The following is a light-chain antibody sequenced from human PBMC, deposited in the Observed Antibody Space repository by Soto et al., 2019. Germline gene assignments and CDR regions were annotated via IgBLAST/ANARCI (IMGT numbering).Light chain of an antibody. V-gene: IGKV1-5*02. CDR3: QQYNSYWT. CDR1: QSVSSW. Sequence: IQMTRIPNALNASVGGRGVNLVRASQSVSSWLAWYQQKPGQAPKLLIYDASSLESGVPSRFSGSGSGTEFTLTISSLQPDDFATYYCQQYNSYWTFGQGTKVDIK. CDR2: DAS. J-gene: IGKJ1*01.